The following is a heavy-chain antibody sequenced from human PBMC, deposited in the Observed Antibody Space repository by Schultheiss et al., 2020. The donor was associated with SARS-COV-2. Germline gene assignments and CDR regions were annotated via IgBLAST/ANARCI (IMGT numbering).Heavy chain of an antibody. CDR2: IIPIFGTA. CDR1: GGTLSSYA. Sequence: SVKVSCKASGGTLSSYAMNWVRQAPGQGLEWMGGIIPIFGTANYAQKFQGRVTITADESTSTAYMELSSLRSEDTAVYYCATVRYDSSGLHYWGQGTLVTVSS. CDR3: ATVRYDSSGLHY. D-gene: IGHD3-22*01. J-gene: IGHJ4*02. V-gene: IGHV1-69*13.